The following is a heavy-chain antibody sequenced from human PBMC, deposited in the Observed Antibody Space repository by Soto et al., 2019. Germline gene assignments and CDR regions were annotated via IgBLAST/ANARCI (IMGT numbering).Heavy chain of an antibody. Sequence: GGSLRLSCAASGFTFSSYSMNWVRQAPGKGLEWVSSISSSSSYIYYADSVKGRFTISRDNAKNSLYLQMNSLRAEDTAVYYCARDGSNYDFWSGYNYYYYGMDVWGQGTTVTVSS. J-gene: IGHJ6*02. CDR1: GFTFSSYS. CDR2: ISSSSSYI. CDR3: ARDGSNYDFWSGYNYYYYGMDV. V-gene: IGHV3-21*01. D-gene: IGHD3-3*01.